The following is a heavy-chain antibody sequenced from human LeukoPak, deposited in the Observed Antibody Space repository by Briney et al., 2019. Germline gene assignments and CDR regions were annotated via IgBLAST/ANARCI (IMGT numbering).Heavy chain of an antibody. CDR3: AREGSVDWLGRRPLYFDY. V-gene: IGHV1-69*13. J-gene: IGHJ4*02. D-gene: IGHD3-9*01. CDR2: IIPIFGTA. Sequence: SVKVSCKASGGTFISYAISWVRQAPGQGLEWMGGIIPIFGTANYAQKFQGRVTITADESTSTAYMELSSLRSEDTAVYYCAREGSVDWLGRRPLYFDYWGQGTLVTVSS. CDR1: GGTFISYA.